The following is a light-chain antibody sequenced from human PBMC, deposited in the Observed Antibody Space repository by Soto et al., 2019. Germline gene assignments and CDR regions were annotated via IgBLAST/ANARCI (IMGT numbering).Light chain of an antibody. CDR2: GAS. CDR1: QSVSSN. Sequence: EMVITQSPATLSVSPGERATLCCRASQSVSSNLAWYQQKPGQVPRLLIYGASTRATGIPARFSGSGSGTEFTLTISSLQSEDFAVYYCQQYKNWPRTFGQGTKVELK. V-gene: IGKV3-15*01. CDR3: QQYKNWPRT. J-gene: IGKJ1*01.